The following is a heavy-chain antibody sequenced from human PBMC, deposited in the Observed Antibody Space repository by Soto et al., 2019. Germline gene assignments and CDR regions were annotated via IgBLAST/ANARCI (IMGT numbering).Heavy chain of an antibody. CDR2: IYYSGST. V-gene: IGHV4-30-4*01. CDR3: ARVSVLRIVGATGFDP. CDR1: GGSLSSGDYY. Sequence: SETLSLTWTVSGGSLSSGDYYWSWIRQPPGKGLEWIGYIYYSGSTYYNPSLKSRVTISVDTSKNQFSLKLSSVTAADTAVYYCARVSVLRIVGATGFDPWGQGTLVTVSS. J-gene: IGHJ5*02. D-gene: IGHD1-26*01.